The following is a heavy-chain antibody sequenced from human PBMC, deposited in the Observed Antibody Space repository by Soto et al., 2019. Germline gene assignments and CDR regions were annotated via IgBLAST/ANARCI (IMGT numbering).Heavy chain of an antibody. Sequence: GGSLRLSCAASGFTFNSYAMHWVRQAPGKGLEWVALIWHDGSNRYYTDSVKGRFTISRDNSKNTLYLQLNSLRAEDTAVYYCARDFQRALDYWGQGNLVTVSS. CDR2: IWHDGSNR. J-gene: IGHJ4*02. CDR1: GFTFNSYA. CDR3: ARDFQRALDY. V-gene: IGHV3-33*01.